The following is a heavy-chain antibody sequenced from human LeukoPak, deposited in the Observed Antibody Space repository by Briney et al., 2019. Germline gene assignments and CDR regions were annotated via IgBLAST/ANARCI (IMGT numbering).Heavy chain of an antibody. J-gene: IGHJ4*02. CDR1: GFTVSSNS. V-gene: IGHV3-66*03. Sequence: GGSLRLSCTVSGFTVSSNSMSWVRQAPGKGLEWVSFIYSDNTHYSDSVKGRFTISRDNSKNTLYLQMNSLRAADTAVYYFARDKGTSYLSSFDYWGQGTLVTVSS. CDR2: IYSDNT. CDR3: ARDKGTSYLSSFDY. D-gene: IGHD6-6*01.